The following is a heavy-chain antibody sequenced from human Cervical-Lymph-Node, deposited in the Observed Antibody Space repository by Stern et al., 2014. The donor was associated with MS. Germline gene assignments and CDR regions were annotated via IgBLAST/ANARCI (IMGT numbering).Heavy chain of an antibody. CDR1: GGTFSSSYA. CDR2: IIPILGLA. V-gene: IGHV1-69*09. J-gene: IGHJ5*02. CDR3: ARGVVSNRAAATLHNLFDP. D-gene: IGHD2-15*01. Sequence: QVQLVQSGAEVKKPGSSMNVSCKTSGGTFSSSYAITWLRQAPGQGLEWMGRIIPILGLAIYAQKFQDRVTITADTSTSTTYMQLSSLRSEDTAVYYCARGVVSNRAAATLHNLFDPWGQGTLVTVSS.